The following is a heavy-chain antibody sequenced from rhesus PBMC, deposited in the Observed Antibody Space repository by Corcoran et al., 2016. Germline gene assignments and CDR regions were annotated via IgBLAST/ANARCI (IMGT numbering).Heavy chain of an antibody. CDR3: ARVGDSGIAAGHLDY. CDR2: MYGTGSST. D-gene: IGHD6-13*01. CDR1: GGSISSSY. J-gene: IGHJ4*01. V-gene: IGHV4-169*01. Sequence: QLQLQESGPGLVKPSETLSVTCAVSGGSISSSYSRWIRQAPGKGLGWIGCMYGTGSSTNSNPALKSRVTRSVDTSKNQLSLKLSSVTTADTAVYYCARVGDSGIAAGHLDYWGQGVLVTGSS.